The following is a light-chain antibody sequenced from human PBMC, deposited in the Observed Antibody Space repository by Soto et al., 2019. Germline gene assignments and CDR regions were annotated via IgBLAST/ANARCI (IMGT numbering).Light chain of an antibody. J-gene: IGKJ1*01. Sequence: EIVLTQFPGTLSLSPGERATLSCRASHSINSRYLAWYHQKPGQAPRLLIYDVSHRTTGIPDRFSGSGSGTNFTLTISRLEPEDIALYFCQQYDTSPWTFGLGTQVDI. CDR1: HSINSRY. CDR2: DVS. CDR3: QQYDTSPWT. V-gene: IGKV3-20*01.